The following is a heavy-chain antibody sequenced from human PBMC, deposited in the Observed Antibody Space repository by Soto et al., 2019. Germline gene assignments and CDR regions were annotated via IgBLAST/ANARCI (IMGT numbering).Heavy chain of an antibody. V-gene: IGHV3-30*18. D-gene: IGHD3-10*01. CDR3: AKDLKVSGGFHGSLNYYYGMDV. J-gene: IGHJ6*02. CDR2: ISYDGNVK. Sequence: PGGSLRLSCAASGFSFGNHGMQWVRQSPGKGLEWVAVISYDGNVKYYTDSVKGRFTISRDNSQSTLFLQMDSLRPEDAAVYYCAKDLKVSGGFHGSLNYYYGMDVWGQGTTVTVSS. CDR1: GFSFGNHG.